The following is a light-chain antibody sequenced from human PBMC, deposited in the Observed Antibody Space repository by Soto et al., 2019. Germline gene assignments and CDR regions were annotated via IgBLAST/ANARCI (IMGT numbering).Light chain of an antibody. V-gene: IGLV2-8*01. CDR2: EVS. Sequence: QSVLTQPPSASGSPGHSVTISCTGTSSDVGGYNYVSWYQQHPGKAPKLMIYEVSKRPSGVPDRFSGSKSGNTASLTVSGLQAEDEADYYCSSYAGSNILYVFGTGTKVTVL. CDR1: SSDVGGYNY. CDR3: SSYAGSNILYV. J-gene: IGLJ1*01.